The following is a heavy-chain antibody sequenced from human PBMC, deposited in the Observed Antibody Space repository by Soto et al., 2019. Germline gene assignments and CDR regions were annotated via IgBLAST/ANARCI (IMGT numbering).Heavy chain of an antibody. Sequence: SETLSLTCAVSGGSISSSNWWSWVRQPPGKGLEWIGEIYHSGSTNYNPSLKSRVTISVDKSKNQFSLKLSSVTAADTAVYYCARAVIYYYDSSGYYRYFDYWGQGTLVTVSS. V-gene: IGHV4-4*02. CDR2: IYHSGST. D-gene: IGHD3-22*01. CDR1: GGSISSSNW. J-gene: IGHJ4*02. CDR3: ARAVIYYYDSSGYYRYFDY.